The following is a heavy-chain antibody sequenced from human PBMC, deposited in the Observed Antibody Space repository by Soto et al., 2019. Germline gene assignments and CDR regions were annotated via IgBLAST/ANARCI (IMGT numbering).Heavy chain of an antibody. V-gene: IGHV2-5*02. D-gene: IGHD4-17*01. CDR2: IYWDDDK. J-gene: IGHJ2*01. CDR3: ARMKGMTTVSSCWYFDL. CDR1: GFSLSTSGVG. Sequence: QITLKESGPTLVKPTQTLTLTCTFSGFSLSTSGVGVGWIRQPPGKALEWLALIYWDDDKRYSPSLKSRLTITKDTSKKQVVLTMTNMDPVDTATYYCARMKGMTTVSSCWYFDLWGRGTLVTVSS.